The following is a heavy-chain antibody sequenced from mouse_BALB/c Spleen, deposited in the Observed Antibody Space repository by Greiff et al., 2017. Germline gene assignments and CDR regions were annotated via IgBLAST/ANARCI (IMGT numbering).Heavy chain of an antibody. CDR1: GYSITSDYA. V-gene: IGHV3-2*02. D-gene: IGHD2-3*01. CDR3: ARTPDGYHYAMDY. CDR2: ISYSGST. Sequence: DVQLQESGPGLVKPSQSLSLTCTVTGYSITSDYAWNWIRQFPGNKLEWMGYISYSGSTSYNPSLKSRISITRDTSKNQFFLQLNSVTTEDTATYYCARTPDGYHYAMDYWGQGTSVTVSS. J-gene: IGHJ4*01.